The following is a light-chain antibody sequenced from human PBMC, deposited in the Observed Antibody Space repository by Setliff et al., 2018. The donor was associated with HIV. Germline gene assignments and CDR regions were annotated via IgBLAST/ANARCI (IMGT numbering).Light chain of an antibody. J-gene: IGLJ1*01. CDR2: RNN. CDR3: AAWDDSLNGSYV. V-gene: IGLV1-44*01. Sequence: QSVLTQPPSASGTPGQRVTISCSGSSSNIGINTINWYQQLPGTAPKLLIYRNNQRPSGVPDRFSGSKSGTSASLALSGLQAEDEADYYCAAWDDSLNGSYVFGTGTKVTVL. CDR1: SSNIGINT.